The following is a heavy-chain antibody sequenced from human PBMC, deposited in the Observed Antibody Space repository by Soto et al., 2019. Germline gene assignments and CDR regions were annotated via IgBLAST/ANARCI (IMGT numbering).Heavy chain of an antibody. D-gene: IGHD6-19*01. Sequence: QLQLQESGPGLVKPSETLSLTCTVSGGSISSSSYYWGWIRQPPGKGLEWSGGIYNSGSTYYNPSLKSRVTISVDTSKNQFSLKLSSVTAADTAVYYCARLGYSSGWYGWYFDLWGRGTLVTVSS. CDR1: GGSISSSSYY. CDR3: ARLGYSSGWYGWYFDL. J-gene: IGHJ2*01. CDR2: IYNSGST. V-gene: IGHV4-39*01.